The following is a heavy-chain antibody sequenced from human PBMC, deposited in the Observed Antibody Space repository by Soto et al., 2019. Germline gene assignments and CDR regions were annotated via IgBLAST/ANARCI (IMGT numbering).Heavy chain of an antibody. CDR2: INHSGST. CDR3: ARDEWIRSNRVNWFDP. Sequence: QVQLQQWGAGLLKPSETLSLTCAVYGGSFSGYYWSWIRQPPGKGLEWIGEINHSGSTNYNPSLKSRVTISVVTSKNQFPLKLSSVTAADTAVYYCARDEWIRSNRVNWFDPWGQGTLVTVSS. J-gene: IGHJ5*02. D-gene: IGHD5-18*01. CDR1: GGSFSGYY. V-gene: IGHV4-34*01.